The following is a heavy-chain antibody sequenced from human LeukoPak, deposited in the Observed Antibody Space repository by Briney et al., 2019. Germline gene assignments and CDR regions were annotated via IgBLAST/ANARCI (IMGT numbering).Heavy chain of an antibody. CDR3: ARSYGDINWFDP. J-gene: IGHJ5*02. D-gene: IGHD4-17*01. CDR1: GFTVGSNY. V-gene: IGHV3-53*01. Sequence: PGGSLRLSCAASGFTVGSNYMCWVRQAPGKGLEWVSVIYSGGSTYYADSVKGRFTISRDNSKNTLYLQMNSLRAEDTAVYYCARSYGDINWFDPWGQGTLVTVSS. CDR2: IYSGGST.